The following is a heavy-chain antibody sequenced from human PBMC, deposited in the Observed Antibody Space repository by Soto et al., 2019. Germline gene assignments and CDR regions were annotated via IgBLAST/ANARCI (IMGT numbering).Heavy chain of an antibody. CDR2: ISGSGGST. CDR1: GFTFSSYA. V-gene: IGHV3-23*01. D-gene: IGHD2-2*02. CDR3: ATGGVPAAIRCWFDP. J-gene: IGHJ5*02. Sequence: EVQLLESGGGLVQPGGSLRLSCAASGFTFSSYAMSWVRQAPGKGLEWVSAISGSGGSTYYADSVKGRFTISRDNSKNTLYLERNSVRAGDTAVYYCATGGVPAAIRCWFDPWGQGTLVTVSS.